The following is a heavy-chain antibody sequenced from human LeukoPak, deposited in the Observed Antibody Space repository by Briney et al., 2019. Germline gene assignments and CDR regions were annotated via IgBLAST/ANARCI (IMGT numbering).Heavy chain of an antibody. D-gene: IGHD2-15*01. CDR1: RFTFSSYS. J-gene: IGHJ4*02. V-gene: IGHV3-21*01. CDR2: ISSSSSYI. CDR3: ARVPGGYFDY. Sequence: PGGSLRLSCAASRFTFSSYSMNWVRQAPGKGLEWVSSISSSSSYIYYADSVKGRFTISRDNAKNSLYLQMNSLRAEDTAVYFCARVPGGYFDYWGQGTLVTVSS.